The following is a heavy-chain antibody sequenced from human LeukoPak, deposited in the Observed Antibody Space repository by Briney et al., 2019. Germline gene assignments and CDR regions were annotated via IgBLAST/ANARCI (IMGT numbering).Heavy chain of an antibody. J-gene: IGHJ6*03. CDR3: ARPLNYYYYMDV. V-gene: IGHV4-39*01. CDR2: IYYSGST. Sequence: SETLSLTCTVSGDSISSSSYYWGWIRQPQGKGLEWIGSIYYSGSTYYNPSLKSRVTIFVDTSKNQFSLKLSSVTAADTAVYYCARPLNYYYYMDVWGKGTTVTASS. CDR1: GDSISSSSYY.